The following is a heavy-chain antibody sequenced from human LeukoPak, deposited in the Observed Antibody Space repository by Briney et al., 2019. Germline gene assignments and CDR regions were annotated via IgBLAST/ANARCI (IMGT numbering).Heavy chain of an antibody. Sequence: APVKVSCKASGYSFTSNYIHWVRQAPGQGLEWMGMIYPSDGSTSYAQKFQGRVTVTRDTSTSTVHMELSGLRSGDTAVYYCARDQEAFDYWGQGTLVTVSS. CDR2: IYPSDGST. CDR3: ARDQEAFDY. J-gene: IGHJ4*02. CDR1: GYSFTSNY. V-gene: IGHV1-46*01.